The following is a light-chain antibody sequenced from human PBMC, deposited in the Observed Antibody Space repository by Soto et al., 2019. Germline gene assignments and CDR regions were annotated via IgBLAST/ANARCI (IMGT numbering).Light chain of an antibody. CDR2: EVS. V-gene: IGLV2-8*01. CDR1: SSDVGGNNY. J-gene: IGLJ1*01. Sequence: QSALTQPPSASGSPGQSVTISCTGTSSDVGGNNYVSWYQQHPGKAPKLIIYEVSKRPSGVPDRFSGSKSGNTASLSVSGLQTEDEADYYCSSYAGTVNPYVFGTGTKVTVL. CDR3: SSYAGTVNPYV.